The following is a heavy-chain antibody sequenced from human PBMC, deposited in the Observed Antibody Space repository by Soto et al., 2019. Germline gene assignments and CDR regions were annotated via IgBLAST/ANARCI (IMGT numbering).Heavy chain of an antibody. J-gene: IGHJ4*02. Sequence: EVQLLESGGGLVQPGGSLRLSCAASGFAFNTYAMDWVRQAPGKGLEWVSSISGSGDRTYYADSVKGRFTISRDNSENTLYLEMNSLRAEDTAVYYCAHSDRGGSGNSNFWGQGTLVTVSS. V-gene: IGHV3-23*01. CDR2: ISGSGDRT. CDR3: AHSDRGGSGNSNF. CDR1: GFAFNTYA. D-gene: IGHD3-10*01.